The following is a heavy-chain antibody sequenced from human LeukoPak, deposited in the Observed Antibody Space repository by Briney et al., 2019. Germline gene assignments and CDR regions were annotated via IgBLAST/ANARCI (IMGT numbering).Heavy chain of an antibody. CDR1: GDSVSSNSAA. Sequence: SQTLSLTCAISGDSVSSNSAAWNWIRQSPSRGLEWLGRTYYRSKWYNDYALSVKSRVTINPDTSKNQFSLQLNSVTPEDTAVYYCARGAFCSGGSCQNWFDPWGQGTLVSVSS. J-gene: IGHJ5*02. V-gene: IGHV6-1*01. CDR3: ARGAFCSGGSCQNWFDP. D-gene: IGHD2-15*01. CDR2: TYYRSKWYN.